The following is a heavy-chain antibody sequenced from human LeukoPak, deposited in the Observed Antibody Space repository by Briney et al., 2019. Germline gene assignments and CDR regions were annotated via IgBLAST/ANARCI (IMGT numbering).Heavy chain of an antibody. CDR3: ATLTVRGVINI. Sequence: TGGSLRLSCAASGFTSSNTWMNWVRQAPGKGLEWVGRIQSKTDGGTTEYAAPVKGRFTISRDDSKTTLYLQMNSLKTEDTAVYYCATLTVRGVINIWGQGTLVTVSS. V-gene: IGHV3-15*01. J-gene: IGHJ4*02. CDR2: IQSKTDGGTT. D-gene: IGHD3-10*01. CDR1: GFTSSNTW.